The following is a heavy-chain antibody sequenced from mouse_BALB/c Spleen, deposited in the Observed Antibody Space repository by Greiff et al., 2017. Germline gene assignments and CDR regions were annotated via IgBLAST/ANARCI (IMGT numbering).Heavy chain of an antibody. D-gene: IGHD1-1*01. V-gene: IGHV5-12-1*01. CDR2: ISSGGGST. CDR1: GFAFSSYD. Sequence: EVQRVESGGGLVKPGGSLKLSCAASGFAFSSYDMSWVRQTPEKRLEWVAYISSGGGSTYYPDTVKGRFTISRDNAKNTLYLQMSSLKSEDTAMYYCARQRRYYGSSNYYAMDYWGQGTSVTVSS. CDR3: ARQRRYYGSSNYYAMDY. J-gene: IGHJ4*01.